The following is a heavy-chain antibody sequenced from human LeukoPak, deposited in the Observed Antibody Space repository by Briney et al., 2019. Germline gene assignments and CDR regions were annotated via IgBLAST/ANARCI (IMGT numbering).Heavy chain of an antibody. V-gene: IGHV3-30*03. CDR1: GFTFSSYG. D-gene: IGHD4-17*01. CDR2: ISYDGSNK. CDR3: AIQAGDFDY. Sequence: GRSLRLSCGASGFTFSSYGMHWVRQAPGKGLEWVAVISYDGSNKYYADSVKGRFTISRDNSKNTLYLQMNSLRAEDTAVYYCAIQAGDFDYWGQGTLVTVSS. J-gene: IGHJ4*02.